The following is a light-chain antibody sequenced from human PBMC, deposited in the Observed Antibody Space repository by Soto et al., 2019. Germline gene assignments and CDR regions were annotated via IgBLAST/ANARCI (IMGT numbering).Light chain of an antibody. Sequence: QSVLTQPPSASGTPGQRVXXXXXXXXXXXXSNTVNWYQQLPGTAPKLLIYTNNQRPSGVPDRFSGSKSGTSASLAISGLQSEDEADYYCAAWDDSLNGWVFGGGTKVTVL. CDR1: XXXXXSNT. CDR2: TNN. CDR3: AAWDDSLNGWV. J-gene: IGLJ3*02. V-gene: IGLV1-44*01.